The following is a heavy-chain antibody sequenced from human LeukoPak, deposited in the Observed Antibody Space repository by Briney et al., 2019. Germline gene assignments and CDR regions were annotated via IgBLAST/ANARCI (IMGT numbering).Heavy chain of an antibody. D-gene: IGHD3-3*01. CDR2: IYYSGST. CDR3: ARGDFCSKSNCYLRPMDV. Sequence: SETLSLTCTVSGGSISDYYWNWIRQPPGKGLEWIGYIYYSGSTTYNPSLKSRVTMSVDTAKNQFSLTVRSVTAADTAVYYCARGDFCSKSNCYLRPMDVWGKGSTVTV. V-gene: IGHV4-59*01. CDR1: GGSISDYY. J-gene: IGHJ6*03.